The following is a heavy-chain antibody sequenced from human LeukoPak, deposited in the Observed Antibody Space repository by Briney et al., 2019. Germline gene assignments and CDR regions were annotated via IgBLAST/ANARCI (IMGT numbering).Heavy chain of an antibody. V-gene: IGHV1-69*05. Sequence: SVKVSCKASGGTFSSYAISWVRQAPGQGLEWMGGIIPIFGTANYAQKFQGRVTITTDESTSTAYMELTSLRSEDTAVYYCNYYDSSGYDPVDYWGQGTLVTVSS. CDR1: GGTFSSYA. CDR3: NYYDSSGYDPVDY. D-gene: IGHD3-22*01. J-gene: IGHJ4*02. CDR2: IIPIFGTA.